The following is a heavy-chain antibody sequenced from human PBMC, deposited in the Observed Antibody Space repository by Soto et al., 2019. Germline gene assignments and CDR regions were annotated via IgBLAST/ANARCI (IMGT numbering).Heavy chain of an antibody. CDR1: GFTFNNYA. V-gene: IGHV3-23*01. CDR2: TTSDGYT. CDR3: AKGPGSGWVYFDY. D-gene: IGHD6-19*01. Sequence: EVQLLESGGGLVQPGGSLRLSCAASGFTFNNYAMSWVRQAPGKGLEWVSVTTSDGYTYYADSVKGRFTISRDNSKNTLFLQMNSLRADDTAIYYCAKGPGSGWVYFDYWGQGTLVPVSS. J-gene: IGHJ4*02.